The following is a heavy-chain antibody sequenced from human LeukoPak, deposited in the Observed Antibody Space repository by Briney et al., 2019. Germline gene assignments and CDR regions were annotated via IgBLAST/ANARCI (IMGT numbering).Heavy chain of an antibody. V-gene: IGHV3-7*01. CDR1: GFTFSSYA. Sequence: GGSLRLSCAASGFTFSSYAMSWVRQAPGKGLEWVANIKQDGSEKYYVDSVKGRFTISRDNAKNSLYLQMNSLRAEDTAVYYCARQSYYRAFDIWGQGTMVTVSS. CDR2: IKQDGSEK. D-gene: IGHD1-26*01. CDR3: ARQSYYRAFDI. J-gene: IGHJ3*02.